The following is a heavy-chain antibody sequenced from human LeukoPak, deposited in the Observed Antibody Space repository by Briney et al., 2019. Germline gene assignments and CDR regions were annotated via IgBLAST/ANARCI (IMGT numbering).Heavy chain of an antibody. CDR2: ISSSSSYI. D-gene: IGHD6-13*01. V-gene: IGHV3-21*01. CDR1: GFTFSSYS. CDR3: ASLGIAAAGRDYFDY. Sequence: VGSLRLSCAASGFTFSSYSMNWVRQAPGKGLEWVSSISSSSSYIYYADSVKGRFTISRDNAKNSLYLQMNSLRAEDTAVYYCASLGIAAAGRDYFDYWGQGTLVTVSS. J-gene: IGHJ4*02.